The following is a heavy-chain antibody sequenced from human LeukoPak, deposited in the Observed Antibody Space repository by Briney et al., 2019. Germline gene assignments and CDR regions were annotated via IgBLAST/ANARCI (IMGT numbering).Heavy chain of an antibody. CDR1: GGSFSGYY. V-gene: IGHV4-34*01. Sequence: SETLSLTCAVYGGSFSGYYWSWIRQPPGKGLEWIGEINHSGSTNYNPSLKSRVTISVDTSKNQFSLKLSSVTAADTAAHYCARALRGAAAGNYYFDSWGQGTLVTVSS. CDR2: INHSGST. J-gene: IGHJ4*02. D-gene: IGHD6-13*01. CDR3: ARALRGAAAGNYYFDS.